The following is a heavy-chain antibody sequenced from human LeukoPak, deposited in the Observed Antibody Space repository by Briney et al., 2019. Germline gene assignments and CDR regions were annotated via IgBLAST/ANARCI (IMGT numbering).Heavy chain of an antibody. Sequence: GGSLRLSCAASGFIFDDYAMHWVRQGPGKGLDCLCLISWDGGSTYYVDSVRGRITISRDNSKNSLYLQMNSLTTEDTALYYYTVDMGPPDTLLYQVLWNIDYWGQGTLVTVSS. V-gene: IGHV3-43D*03. CDR2: ISWDGGST. CDR1: GFIFDDYA. CDR3: TVDMGPPDTLLYQVLWNIDY. J-gene: IGHJ4*02. D-gene: IGHD2-2*01.